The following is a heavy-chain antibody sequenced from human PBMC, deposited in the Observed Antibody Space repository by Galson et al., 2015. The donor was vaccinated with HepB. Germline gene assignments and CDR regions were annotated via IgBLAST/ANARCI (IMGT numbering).Heavy chain of an antibody. D-gene: IGHD3-9*01. V-gene: IGHV3-64D*06. J-gene: IGHJ3*01. CDR3: VKEDILSGFSVGSFHV. CDR1: GFNFNYYA. Sequence: LRLSCAASGFNFNYYAMHWVRQAPGRGLEYISGITNDGVGTNYADSVNGRFTISRDNARKSLNLQVTSLRPEDTALYYCVKEDILSGFSVGSFHVWGQGTMVTVSS. CDR2: ITNDGVGT.